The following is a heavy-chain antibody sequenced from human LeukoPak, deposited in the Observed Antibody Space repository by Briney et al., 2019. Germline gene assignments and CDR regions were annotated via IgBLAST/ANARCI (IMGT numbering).Heavy chain of an antibody. Sequence: SATLTLISPAYGGSISSYNWCWIRQPPAKELEWIGYVYYSGSTNYNPSLKSRVTISVDTSKNQFSLKLSSVTAADTAVYYCAREAEYYDILTGYYVRAFDIWGQGTMVTVSS. CDR1: GGSISSYN. CDR3: AREAEYYDILTGYYVRAFDI. CDR2: VYYSGST. J-gene: IGHJ3*02. D-gene: IGHD3-9*01. V-gene: IGHV4-59*01.